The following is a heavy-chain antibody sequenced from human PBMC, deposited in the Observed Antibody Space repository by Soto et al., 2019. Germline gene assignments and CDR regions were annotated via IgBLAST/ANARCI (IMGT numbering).Heavy chain of an antibody. CDR3: ARGSKIWFGEIGAFDI. CDR2: INHSGST. CDR1: GGSFSGYY. Sequence: SETLSLTCAVYGGSFSGYYWSWIRQPPGKGLEWIGEINHSGSTNYNPSLKSRVTISVDTSKNQFSLKLSSVTAADTAVYYCARGSKIWFGEIGAFDIWGQGTMVTVSS. D-gene: IGHD3-10*01. J-gene: IGHJ3*02. V-gene: IGHV4-34*01.